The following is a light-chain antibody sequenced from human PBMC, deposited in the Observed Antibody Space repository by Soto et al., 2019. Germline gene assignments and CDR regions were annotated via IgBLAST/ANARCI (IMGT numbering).Light chain of an antibody. V-gene: IGKV1-5*01. CDR2: DVS. CDR1: QTVERW. Sequence: DIQMTQSPSTLSASVGDRVTITCRASQTVERWLAWYQQKPGKAPNLLISDVSSLERGVPSGFSGSGSGTDFTLTISSLQPEDFATYYCHQIYSTPYTFGQGTKLEIK. J-gene: IGKJ2*01. CDR3: HQIYSTPYT.